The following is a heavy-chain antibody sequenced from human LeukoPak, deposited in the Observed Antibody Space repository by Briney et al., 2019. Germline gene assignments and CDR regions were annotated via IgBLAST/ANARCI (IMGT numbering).Heavy chain of an antibody. Sequence: GESVKISCTGSGYGFSSYWIGWVRQMPGKGLEWMGIIYPGDSDTTYSPSFQGQVTISADTSIRTAYLQWSSLKASDTAMYYCARRGRYFDFDLWGQGTLVTVSS. V-gene: IGHV5-51*01. CDR2: IYPGDSDT. CDR3: ARRGRYFDFDL. D-gene: IGHD3-9*01. J-gene: IGHJ4*02. CDR1: GYGFSSYW.